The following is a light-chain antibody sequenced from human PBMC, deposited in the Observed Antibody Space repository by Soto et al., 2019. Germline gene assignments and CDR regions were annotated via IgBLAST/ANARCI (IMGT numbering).Light chain of an antibody. J-gene: IGLJ1*01. CDR1: SGDIGAYNY. CDR3: SSFTTSRAYV. V-gene: IGLV2-14*01. CDR2: EVS. Sequence: QTALTQPASVSWSPGQSITISCTGTSGDIGAYNYVCWYQQQSGKAPKLIIYEVSYRPSGVSNRFSGYKSGNTASLTISGLQAEDEADYYCSSFTTSRAYVFGIGTKVTV.